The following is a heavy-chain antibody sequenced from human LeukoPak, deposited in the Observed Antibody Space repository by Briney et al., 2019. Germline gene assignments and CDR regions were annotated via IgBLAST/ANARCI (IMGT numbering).Heavy chain of an antibody. J-gene: IGHJ4*02. Sequence: GGSLRLSCAASGFTFSSYEMNWVRQAPGKGLEWVSYISSSGSTIYYADSVKGRFTISRDNAKNSLYLQMNSLRAEDTAVYYCAKHTVTTGTFDYWGQGTLVTVSS. D-gene: IGHD4-17*01. CDR2: ISSSGSTI. V-gene: IGHV3-48*03. CDR1: GFTFSSYE. CDR3: AKHTVTTGTFDY.